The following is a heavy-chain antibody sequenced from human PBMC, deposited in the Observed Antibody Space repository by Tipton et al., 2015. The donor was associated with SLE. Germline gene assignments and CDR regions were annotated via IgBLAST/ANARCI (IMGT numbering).Heavy chain of an antibody. J-gene: IGHJ6*03. CDR3: ARASGGANYYYMDV. CDR2: AYYSGNI. V-gene: IGHV4-39*07. D-gene: IGHD3-16*01. CDR1: GGSISSSYYY. Sequence: TLSLTCTVSGGSISSSYYYWGWLRQPPGRGLEWIGSAYYSGNIYYNPSLKSRVTISLDTSENQFSLKLSSVTAADTAAYYCARASGGANYYYMDVWGKGTTVTGSS.